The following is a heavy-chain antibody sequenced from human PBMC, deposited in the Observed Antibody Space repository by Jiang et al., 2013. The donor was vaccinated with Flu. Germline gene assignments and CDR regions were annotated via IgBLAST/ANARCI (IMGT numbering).Heavy chain of an antibody. CDR2: INPSGGST. Sequence: VKKPGASVKVSCKASGYTFTSYYMHWVRQAPGQGLEWMGIINPSGGSTSYAQKFQGRVTMTRDTSTSTVYMELSSLRSEDTAVYYCARLARSSITIFGVALDYWGQGTLVTVSS. V-gene: IGHV1-46*01. J-gene: IGHJ4*02. CDR3: ARLARSSITIFGVALDY. CDR1: GYTFTSYY. D-gene: IGHD3-3*01.